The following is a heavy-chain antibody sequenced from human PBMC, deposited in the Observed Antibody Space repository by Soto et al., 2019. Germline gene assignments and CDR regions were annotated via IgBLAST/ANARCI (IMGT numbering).Heavy chain of an antibody. V-gene: IGHV3-30*18. D-gene: IGHD3-3*01. CDR2: ISYDGSRQ. CDR3: AKDGDLWSFDSWLDP. J-gene: IGHJ5*02. Sequence: QVQLVESGGGVVQPGGSLRLSCAASGFTFSSCGMHWVRQAPGEGLEWVAVISYDGSRQYYEDSVKGRFTISRDNSKNMVYLQMSSLRAEDTSIYYCAKDGDLWSFDSWLDPWGQGILVTVSS. CDR1: GFTFSSCG.